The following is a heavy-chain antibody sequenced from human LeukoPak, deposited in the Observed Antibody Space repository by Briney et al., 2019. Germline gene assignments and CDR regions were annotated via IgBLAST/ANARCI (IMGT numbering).Heavy chain of an antibody. J-gene: IGHJ1*01. CDR3: ARERGTWIQKYFQH. CDR1: GYTFTSYA. D-gene: IGHD5-18*01. CDR2: INAGNGNT. V-gene: IGHV1-3*01. Sequence: ASVKVSCKASGYTFTSYAMHWVGQAPGQRLEWMGWINAGNGNTKYSQKFQGRVTITRDTSASTAYMELSSLRSEDTAVYYCARERGTWIQKYFQHWGQGTLVTVSS.